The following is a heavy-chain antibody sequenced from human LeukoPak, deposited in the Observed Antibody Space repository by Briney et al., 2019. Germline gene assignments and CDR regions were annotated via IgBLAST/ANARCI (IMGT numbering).Heavy chain of an antibody. CDR1: GFTFSSYG. D-gene: IGHD3-16*01. CDR3: ARDVGLHLGEFSYDAFGI. CDR2: IWYDGSNK. J-gene: IGHJ3*02. Sequence: PGGSLRLSCAASGFTFSSYGMHWVRQAPGKGLEWVAVIWYDGSNKYYADSVKGRFTISRDNSKNTLYLQMNSLRAEDTAVYYCARDVGLHLGEFSYDAFGIWGQGTMVTVSS. V-gene: IGHV3-33*01.